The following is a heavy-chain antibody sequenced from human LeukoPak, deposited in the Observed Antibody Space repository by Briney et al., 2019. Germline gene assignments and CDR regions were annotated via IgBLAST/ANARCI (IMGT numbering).Heavy chain of an antibody. V-gene: IGHV3-33*01. CDR1: GFTFSSYG. D-gene: IGHD2-15*01. CDR2: IWYDGSNK. J-gene: IGHJ4*02. CDR3: ARVGRYCSGGSCLDY. Sequence: GRSLRLSCAASGFTFSSYGMHWVRQAPGKGLEWVAVIWYDGSNKYYADSVKGRFTISRDNSKTTLYLQMNSLRAEDTAVYYCARVGRYCSGGSCLDYWGQGALVTVPS.